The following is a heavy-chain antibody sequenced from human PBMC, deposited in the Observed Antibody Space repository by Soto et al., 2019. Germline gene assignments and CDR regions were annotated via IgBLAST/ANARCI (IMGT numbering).Heavy chain of an antibody. J-gene: IGHJ6*02. V-gene: IGHV4-4*07. CDR1: GGSISSYY. CDR2: IYTGGSA. CDR3: ARFGYSSSWHSTVGGLDV. D-gene: IGHD6-13*01. Sequence: SETLSLTCTVSGGSISSYYWSWIRQPPGKGLEWIGRIYTGGSANYNPSLKSRVTMSVDPSKKQFSLKLSSATAADTAVYYCARFGYSSSWHSTVGGLDVWGQGTTVTVS.